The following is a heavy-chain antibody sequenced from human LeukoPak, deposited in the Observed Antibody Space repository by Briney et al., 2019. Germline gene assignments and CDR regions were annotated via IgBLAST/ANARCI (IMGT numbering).Heavy chain of an antibody. Sequence: AGGSLRLSCAASGFTFSSYAMSWVRQAPGKGLEWVSAISGSGGSTYYADSVKGRFTISRDNSKNTLYLQMNSLRAEDTAVYYCAKDLLGYCSGGSCYILHYWGQGTLVTVSS. CDR2: ISGSGGST. D-gene: IGHD2-15*01. V-gene: IGHV3-23*01. J-gene: IGHJ4*02. CDR3: AKDLLGYCSGGSCYILHY. CDR1: GFTFSSYA.